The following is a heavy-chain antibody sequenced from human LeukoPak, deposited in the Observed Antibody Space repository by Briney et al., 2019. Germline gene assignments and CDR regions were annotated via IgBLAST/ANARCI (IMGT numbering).Heavy chain of an antibody. J-gene: IGHJ4*02. CDR1: GFAFSRYG. Sequence: PGGSLRLSCAASGFAFSRYGMSWVRQAPGKGLEWVSAISGGGGSTYYTDSVKGRFTISRDNSQNTLYLQMNSLRADDTAVYYCASPERFRSDWVFPPSLDFWGQGTLVTVSS. CDR3: ASPERFRSDWVFPPSLDF. V-gene: IGHV3-23*01. D-gene: IGHD3-3*01. CDR2: ISGGGGST.